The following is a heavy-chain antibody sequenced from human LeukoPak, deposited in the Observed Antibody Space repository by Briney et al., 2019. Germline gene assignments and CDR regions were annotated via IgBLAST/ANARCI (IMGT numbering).Heavy chain of an antibody. J-gene: IGHJ6*02. D-gene: IGHD3/OR15-3a*01. CDR2: ISSSTSYM. V-gene: IGHV3-21*01. CDR3: ARGGVGLVIIPGWEYDYYGLDV. CDR1: GFTLSTYS. Sequence: PGGSLRLSCAASGFTLSTYSMNWVRQAPGKGLEWVSSISSSTSYMYYADSVKGRFTISRDNAKNSLYLQTNSLRAEDTAVYYCARGGVGLVIIPGWEYDYYGLDVWGQGTTVTVSS.